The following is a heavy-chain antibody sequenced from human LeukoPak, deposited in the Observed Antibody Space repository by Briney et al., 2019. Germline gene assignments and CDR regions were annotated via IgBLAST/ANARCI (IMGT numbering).Heavy chain of an antibody. CDR1: SGSTSGYY. V-gene: IGHV4-59*01. J-gene: IGHJ5*02. CDR3: ARANYDFWSGYYRTSPRSSVGWFDP. D-gene: IGHD3-3*01. Sequence: PSETLSLTCTVSSGSTSGYYWSWIRQPPGKGLEWIGYIYYSGSTNYNPSLKSRVTISVDTSKNQFSLKLSSVTAADTAVYYCARANYDFWSGYYRTSPRSSVGWFDPWGQGTLVTVSS. CDR2: IYYSGST.